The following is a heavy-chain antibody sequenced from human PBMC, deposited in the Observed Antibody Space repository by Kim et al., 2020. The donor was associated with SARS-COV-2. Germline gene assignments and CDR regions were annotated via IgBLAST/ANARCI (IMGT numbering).Heavy chain of an antibody. V-gene: IGHV3-15*01. CDR1: GFTFSNAW. D-gene: IGHD3-10*01. CDR2: IKSKTDGGTT. J-gene: IGHJ3*02. CDR3: TTSYMVRGVTVSDAFDI. Sequence: GGSLRLSCAASGFTFSNAWMSWVRQAPGKGLEWVGRIKSKTDGGTTDYAAPVKGRFTISRDDSKNTLYLQMNSLKTEDTAVYYCTTSYMVRGVTVSDAFDIWGQGTMVTVSS.